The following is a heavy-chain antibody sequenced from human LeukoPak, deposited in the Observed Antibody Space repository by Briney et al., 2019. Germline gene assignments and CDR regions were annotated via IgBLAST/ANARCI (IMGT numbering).Heavy chain of an antibody. CDR3: ARTSGYSYGYYYYYMDV. CDR2: ISSNGGST. CDR1: GFTFSSYA. J-gene: IGHJ6*03. Sequence: PGGSLRLSCAASGFTFSSYAMHWVRQAPGKGLEYASAISSNGGSTYYANSVKGRFTISRDNSKNTLYLQMGSLRADDTAVYYCARTSGYSYGYYYYYMDVWGKGTTVTISS. V-gene: IGHV3-64*01. D-gene: IGHD5-18*01.